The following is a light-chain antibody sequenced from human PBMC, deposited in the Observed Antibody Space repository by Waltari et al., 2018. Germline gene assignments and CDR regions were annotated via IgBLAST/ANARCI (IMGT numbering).Light chain of an antibody. J-gene: IGLJ3*02. CDR2: DVS. CDR3: NSYTGSSSWV. CDR1: SSDVGFYTS. V-gene: IGLV2-14*01. Sequence: QSALPQPASVSGSPGQSLTISCYGTSSDVGFYTSVSWYQQHPGKAPKLMIYDVSQRPSGVSDRFSGSKSGNTASLTNSGLQAEDEADYYCNSYTGSSSWVFGGGTKVTVL.